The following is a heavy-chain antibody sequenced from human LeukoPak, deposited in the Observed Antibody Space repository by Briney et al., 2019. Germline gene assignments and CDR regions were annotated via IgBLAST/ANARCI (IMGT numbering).Heavy chain of an antibody. CDR1: GFTFNSYA. Sequence: PEGSLRLSCAASGFTFNSYAMHWVRQAPGKGLEWVAVTSYDGRSKYYADSVRGRFTISRDNSKNTLYLQMDSLRAEDSAMYYCAKDRLVVAPASMTSNFDSWGQGTLVTVSS. V-gene: IGHV3-30*18. D-gene: IGHD2-2*01. CDR3: AKDRLVVAPASMTSNFDS. CDR2: TSYDGRSK. J-gene: IGHJ4*02.